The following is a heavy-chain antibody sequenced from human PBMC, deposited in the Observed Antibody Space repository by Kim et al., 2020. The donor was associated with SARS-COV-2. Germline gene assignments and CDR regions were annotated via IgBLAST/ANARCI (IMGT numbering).Heavy chain of an antibody. CDR2: ISSSSSYI. CDR1: GFTFSSYS. Sequence: GGSLRLSCAASGFTFSSYSMNWVRQAPGKGLEWVSSISSSSSYIYYADSVKGRFTISRDNAKNSLYLQMNSLRAEDTAVYYCARDIREQLSYYYYYGMDVWGPGTTVTVSS. D-gene: IGHD6-6*01. CDR3: ARDIREQLSYYYYYGMDV. V-gene: IGHV3-21*01. J-gene: IGHJ6*02.